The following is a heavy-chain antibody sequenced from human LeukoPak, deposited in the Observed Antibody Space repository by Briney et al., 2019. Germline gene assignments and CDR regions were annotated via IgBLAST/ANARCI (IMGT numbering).Heavy chain of an antibody. V-gene: IGHV1-8*01. D-gene: IGHD5-24*01. Sequence: ASVKVSCKASGFTFTRYDINWVRQASGQGLEWMGWMNPNNGNTGYAQKFQGRVTMTRDTYTSTAYMELRGLRPEDTAVYYCARGGLDGYYFDYWGQGTLVTVSS. CDR1: GFTFTRYD. CDR2: MNPNNGNT. CDR3: ARGGLDGYYFDY. J-gene: IGHJ4*02.